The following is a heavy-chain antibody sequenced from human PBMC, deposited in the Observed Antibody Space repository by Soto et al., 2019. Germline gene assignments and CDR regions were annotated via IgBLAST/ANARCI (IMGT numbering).Heavy chain of an antibody. D-gene: IGHD3-10*01. CDR1: GFTFSSYG. CDR2: IWYDGSNK. V-gene: IGHV3-33*01. J-gene: IGHJ3*01. CDR3: SRDLYGSGF. Sequence: QVQLVESGGGVVQPGRSLRLSCAASGFTFSSYGMHWVRQAPGKGLERVAGIWYDGSNKYYADSVKGRFTISRDNSKNTQYLQMNSLRAEDTAVYYCSRDLYGSGFWGQGTMVAVSS.